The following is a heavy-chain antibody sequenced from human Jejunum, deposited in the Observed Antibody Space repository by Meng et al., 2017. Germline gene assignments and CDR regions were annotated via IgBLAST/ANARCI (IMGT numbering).Heavy chain of an antibody. Sequence: SETLSLTCAVSGASISSGYWWSWVRQPPGKGLEWIGEIHHGGDTNYNPSLKSRVTISVDKSNNQYSLRLTSATAADTAMYYCARNGAYSADHWGQGTPVTVSS. CDR2: IHHGGDT. V-gene: IGHV4-4*02. J-gene: IGHJ1*01. CDR1: GASISSGYW. CDR3: ARNGAYSADH. D-gene: IGHD2-15*01.